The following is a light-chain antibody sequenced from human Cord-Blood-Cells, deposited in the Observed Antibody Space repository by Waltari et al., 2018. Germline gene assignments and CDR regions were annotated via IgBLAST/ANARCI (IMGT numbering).Light chain of an antibody. CDR3: SSYTSSSTLVV. CDR2: DVS. CDR1: SSHVGGYNY. Sequence: QSALTQPASVSGSPGQPITISCPGTSSHVGGYNYVSCYQQHPGKAPKLMIYDVSNRPSGVSNRFSGSKSGNTASLTISGLQAEDEADYYCSSYTSSSTLVVFGGGTKLTVL. J-gene: IGLJ2*01. V-gene: IGLV2-14*01.